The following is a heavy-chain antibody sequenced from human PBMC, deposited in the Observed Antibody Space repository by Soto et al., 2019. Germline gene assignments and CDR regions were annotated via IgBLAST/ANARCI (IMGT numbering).Heavy chain of an antibody. Sequence: GESLKISCKASGCTFTSHLISWVHQMPGKGLEWMGRIHPSDSYIKYSPSFQGHVTISVDKSVSTAYLQWSSLKASDSAMYFCARRGIAAAGPFDPWGQGTLVTVSS. CDR2: IHPSDSYI. V-gene: IGHV5-10-1*01. CDR1: GCTFTSHL. J-gene: IGHJ5*02. D-gene: IGHD6-13*01. CDR3: ARRGIAAAGPFDP.